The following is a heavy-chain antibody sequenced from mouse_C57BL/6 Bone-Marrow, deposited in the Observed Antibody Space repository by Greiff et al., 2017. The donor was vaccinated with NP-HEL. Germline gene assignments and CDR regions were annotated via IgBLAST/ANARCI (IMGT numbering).Heavy chain of an antibody. CDR1: GFNIKDDY. D-gene: IGHD1-1*01. CDR2: IDPENGDT. J-gene: IGHJ2*01. V-gene: IGHV14-4*01. Sequence: EVQLQQSGAELVRPGASVTLSCTASGFNIKDDYMHWVKQRPEQGLEWIGWIDPENGDTEYASKFQGKATITADTSSNTAYLQLSSLTSEDTAVYYCTTWDGSILYWGQGTTLTVSS. CDR3: TTWDGSILY.